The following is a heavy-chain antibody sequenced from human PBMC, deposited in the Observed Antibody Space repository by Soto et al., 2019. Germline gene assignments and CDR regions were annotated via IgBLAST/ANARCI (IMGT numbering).Heavy chain of an antibody. Sequence: GGSLRLSCAASGFTFTDYWTHWVRQAPGKGLVWVPRINSDGSRTSYADSVTGRFTISRDNAKNTLYLQMNSLRVEDTALYYCARETYRGFYFDYWGQGTLVTVS. J-gene: IGHJ4*02. CDR1: GFTFTDYW. CDR2: INSDGSRT. V-gene: IGHV3-74*01. D-gene: IGHD4-4*01. CDR3: ARETYRGFYFDY.